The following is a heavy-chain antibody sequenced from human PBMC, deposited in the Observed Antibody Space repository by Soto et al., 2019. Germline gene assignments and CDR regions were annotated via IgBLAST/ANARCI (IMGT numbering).Heavy chain of an antibody. CDR1: GYTFTGYY. Sequence: ASVKVSCKASGYTFTGYYMHWVRQAPGQELEWMGWINPNSGGTNYAQKFQGWVTMTRDTSISTAYMELSRLRSDDTAVYYCARDLRGIAAAGTMDYYYGMDVWGQGTTVTVS. CDR2: INPNSGGT. J-gene: IGHJ6*02. V-gene: IGHV1-2*04. CDR3: ARDLRGIAAAGTMDYYYGMDV. D-gene: IGHD6-13*01.